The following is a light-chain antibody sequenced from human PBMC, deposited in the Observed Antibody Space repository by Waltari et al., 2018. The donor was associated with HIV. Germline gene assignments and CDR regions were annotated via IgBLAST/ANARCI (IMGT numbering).Light chain of an antibody. CDR3: MQGTHWPVT. J-gene: IGKJ2*01. Sequence: DVVMTQSPLSLPVTLGQPASISCRSSQSLVYSDGNAYLTWFLQRPGQSPRRLIYKVSNRDSGVPDRFSGSGSGTDFTLKISSVETEDLGVYYCMQGTHWPVTFGQGTKLEL. CDR2: KVS. CDR1: QSLVYSDGNAY. V-gene: IGKV2-30*01.